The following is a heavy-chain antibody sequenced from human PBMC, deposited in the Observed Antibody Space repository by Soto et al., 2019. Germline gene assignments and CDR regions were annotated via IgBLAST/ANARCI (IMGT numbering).Heavy chain of an antibody. D-gene: IGHD3-10*01. CDR3: ARDRFPFYSIDS. V-gene: IGHV3-53*01. J-gene: IGHJ6*02. CDR1: GFTVSGNY. CDR2: IYSGGST. Sequence: PGGSLRLSCAASGFTVSGNYMIWVRQAPGKGLEWVSVIYSGGSTYYADSVKGRFTISRDNSKNTLYLQMNSLRAEDPAVYYCARDRFPFYSIDSWCPGTMVAVSS.